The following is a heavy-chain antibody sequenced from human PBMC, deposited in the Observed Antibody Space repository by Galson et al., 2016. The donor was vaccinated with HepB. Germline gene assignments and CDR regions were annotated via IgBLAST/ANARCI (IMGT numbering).Heavy chain of an antibody. CDR2: IDPDDSYI. CDR3: ATSPYSSSYSPSSYGMDV. Sequence: QSGAEVKKPGESLRISCKGSGDSFTSHWINWVRQMPGKGLEWMGRIDPDDSYIKYSPSFQGHVTISADKSISTAYLQWTSLKASDSAMYYCATSPYSSSYSPSSYGMDVWGQGTTITVSS. V-gene: IGHV5-10-1*01. D-gene: IGHD6-13*01. CDR1: GDSFTSHW. J-gene: IGHJ6*02.